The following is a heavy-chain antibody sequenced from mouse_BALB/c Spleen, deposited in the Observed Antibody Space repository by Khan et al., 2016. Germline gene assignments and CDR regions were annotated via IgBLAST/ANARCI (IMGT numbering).Heavy chain of an antibody. D-gene: IGHD1-1*01. J-gene: IGHJ3*01. CDR1: GYSITSDYA. CDR2: ISYSGST. CDR3: ARSNNYGKSPAWFAY. Sequence: EVKLLESGPGLVKPSQSLSLTCTVTGYSITSDYAWNWIRQFPGNKLEWMGYISYSGSTSYNPSLKSRISITRDTSKNQFFLQLNSVTTEDTATYYGARSNNYGKSPAWFAYWGQGTLVTVSA. V-gene: IGHV3-2*02.